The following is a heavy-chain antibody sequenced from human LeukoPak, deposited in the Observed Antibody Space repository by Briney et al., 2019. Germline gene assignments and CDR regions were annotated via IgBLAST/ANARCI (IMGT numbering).Heavy chain of an antibody. CDR3: ARQGAFNY. CDR1: GGSISSSSYY. CDR2: IYYSGST. V-gene: IGHV4-39*01. Sequence: KPSETLSLTCTVSGGSISSSSYYWGWIRQPPGKGLEWIGSIYYSGSTYYNPSLKSRVTISVDTSKNQFPLKLSSVTAADTAVYYCARQGAFNYWGQGTLVTVSS. J-gene: IGHJ4*02. D-gene: IGHD3-16*01.